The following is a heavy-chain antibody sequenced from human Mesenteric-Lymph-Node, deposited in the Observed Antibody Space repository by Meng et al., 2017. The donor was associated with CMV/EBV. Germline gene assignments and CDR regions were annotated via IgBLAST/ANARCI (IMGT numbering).Heavy chain of an antibody. V-gene: IGHV4-4*02. CDR3: ATYTTRSYDY. CDR2: IYHSGST. CDR1: SGSISSSNW. D-gene: IGHD3-16*01. J-gene: IGHJ4*02. Sequence: LTCAVSSGSISSSNWWRWVRQSPGKGLEWIGEIYHSGSTNYNPSLKSRVTISVDKSKNQFSLNLSSVTAADTAVYYCATYTTRSYDYWGQGTLVTVSS.